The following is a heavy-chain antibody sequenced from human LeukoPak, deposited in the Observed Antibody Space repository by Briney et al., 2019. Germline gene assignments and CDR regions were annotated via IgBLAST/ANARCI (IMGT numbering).Heavy chain of an antibody. CDR3: ARGLGLRYSYYYGP. J-gene: IGHJ5*02. CDR2: INHSGST. Sequence: SETLSLTCAVYGGSYSGYYWSWIRQPPGKGLEWIGEINHSGSTNYNPSLKSRVTISVDTSKNQFSLKLSSVTTADTAVYYCARGLGLRYSYYYGPWGQGTLVTVSS. CDR1: GGSYSGYY. D-gene: IGHD3-10*01. V-gene: IGHV4-34*01.